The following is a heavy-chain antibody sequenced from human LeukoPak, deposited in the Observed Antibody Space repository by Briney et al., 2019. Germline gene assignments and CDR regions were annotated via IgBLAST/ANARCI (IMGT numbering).Heavy chain of an antibody. CDR1: GNTFTSYD. J-gene: IGHJ6*02. V-gene: IGHV1-8*01. D-gene: IGHD5-18*01. CDR2: MNPNSGIT. CDR3: ARPRQLWSYGMDV. Sequence: ASVKVSCTASGNTFTSYDINWVRQATGQGLEWMGWMNPNSGITGYAQKVQGRVTMTRNTSINTAYMELSSLRSEDTAVYYCARPRQLWSYGMDVWGQGTTVTVSS.